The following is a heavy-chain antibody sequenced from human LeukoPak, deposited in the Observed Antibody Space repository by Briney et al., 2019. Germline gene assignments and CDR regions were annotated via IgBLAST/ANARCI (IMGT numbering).Heavy chain of an antibody. D-gene: IGHD1-1*01. CDR3: TRDRGAYNLYDY. J-gene: IGHJ4*02. V-gene: IGHV3-49*03. Sequence: GGSLRLSCTASGFTFGDYAMSWIRQAPGKGLEWVGFIRSKAYGETADYAASVKGRFTISKDDSKAIAYLQMNSLKTEDTAVYHCTRDRGAYNLYDYWGQGTLVTVSS. CDR2: IRSKAYGETA. CDR1: GFTFGDYA.